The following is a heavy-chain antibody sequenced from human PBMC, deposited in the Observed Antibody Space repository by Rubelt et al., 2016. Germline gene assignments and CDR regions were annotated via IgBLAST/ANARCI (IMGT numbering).Heavy chain of an antibody. J-gene: IGHJ4*02. D-gene: IGHD6-13*01. V-gene: IGHV4-34*01. Sequence: QVQLQQWGAGLLKPSETLSLTCAVYGGSFSGYYWSWIRQPPGKGLEWIGEINHSGSTNYNPSLKGRVTISVDTSKNHFSLKRSSVTAADTAVYYCARGRGRAAAFGYWGQGTLVTVSS. CDR1: GGSFSGYY. CDR3: ARGRGRAAAFGY. CDR2: INHSGST.